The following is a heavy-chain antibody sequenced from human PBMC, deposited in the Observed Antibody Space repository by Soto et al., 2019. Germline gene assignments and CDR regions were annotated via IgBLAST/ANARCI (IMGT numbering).Heavy chain of an antibody. CDR3: ARVSGSAKQQTAEYFQH. CDR1: GGTFSSYA. J-gene: IGHJ1*01. V-gene: IGHV1-69*01. D-gene: IGHD1-26*01. CDR2: IIPIFGTA. Sequence: QVQLVQSGAEVKKPGSSVKVSCKASGGTFSSYAISWVRQAPGQGLEWMGGIIPIFGTANYAQKFQGRVTITADESTSTAYMELSSLRSEDTAVYYCARVSGSAKQQTAEYFQHWGQGTLVTVSS.